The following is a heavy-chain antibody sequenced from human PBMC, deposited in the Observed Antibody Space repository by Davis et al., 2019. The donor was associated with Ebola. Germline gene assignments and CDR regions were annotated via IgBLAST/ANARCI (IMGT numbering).Heavy chain of an antibody. CDR3: ARGPGGWIAAPLPNLDY. CDR1: GFTFTGFS. V-gene: IGHV3-30*03. CDR2: ISYDGSNK. D-gene: IGHD6-13*01. J-gene: IGHJ4*02. Sequence: PGGSLRLSCAASGFTFTGFSMNWVRQAPGKGLEWVAVISYDGSNKYYADSVKGRFTISRDNSKNTLYLQMNSLRAEDTAVYYCARGPGGWIAAPLPNLDYWGQGTLVTVSS.